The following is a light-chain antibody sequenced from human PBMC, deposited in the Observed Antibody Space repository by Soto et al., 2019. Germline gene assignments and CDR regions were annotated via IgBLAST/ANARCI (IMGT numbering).Light chain of an antibody. CDR2: DGT. J-gene: IGKJ4*01. CDR1: QHISDY. Sequence: DTRLTQSPSSLSASVGDRVTITCQASQHISDYLNWYQQKPGKAPKLLIYDGTKLETGVPSRFSGSGSGTEFTFTISSLQPEDTATYYCHQYFNPRTFGGGTKVEIK. V-gene: IGKV1-33*01. CDR3: HQYFNPRT.